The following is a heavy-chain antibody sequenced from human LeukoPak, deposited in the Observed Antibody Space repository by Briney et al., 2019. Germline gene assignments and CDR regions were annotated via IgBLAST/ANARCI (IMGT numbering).Heavy chain of an antibody. J-gene: IGHJ6*03. Sequence: SVKVSCKASGGTFSSYAISWVRQAPGQGLEWMGRIIPIFGTANYAQKFQGRVTITTDESPSTAYMELSSLRSEDTAVYYCAREGDGSGSYYWADYYYYYMDVWGKGTTVTVSS. CDR3: AREGDGSGSYYWADYYYYYMDV. CDR1: GGTFSSYA. D-gene: IGHD3-10*01. V-gene: IGHV1-69*05. CDR2: IIPIFGTA.